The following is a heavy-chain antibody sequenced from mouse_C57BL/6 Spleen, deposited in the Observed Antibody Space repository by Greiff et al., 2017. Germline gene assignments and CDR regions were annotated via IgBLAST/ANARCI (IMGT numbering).Heavy chain of an antibody. V-gene: IGHV5-6*02. J-gene: IGHJ4*01. CDR1: GFTFSSYG. CDR3: ARRPDCYYYAMDY. Sequence: EVKLVESGGDLVKPGGSLKLSCAASGFTFSSYGMSWVRQTPDKRLEWVATISSGGSYTYYPDSVKGRFTISRDNAKNTLYLQMSSLKSEDTTMYYCARRPDCYYYAMDYWGQGTSVTVSS. D-gene: IGHD2-3*01. CDR2: ISSGGSYT.